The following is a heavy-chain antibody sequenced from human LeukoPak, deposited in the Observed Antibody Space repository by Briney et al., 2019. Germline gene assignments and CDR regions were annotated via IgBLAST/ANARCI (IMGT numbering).Heavy chain of an antibody. D-gene: IGHD4-17*01. V-gene: IGHV4-59*12. J-gene: IGHJ3*02. CDR3: ARGSLTVVPAFDI. CDR2: IYYSGIS. Sequence: PSQTLSLTCTLSGGSIITYYLSWIRHPPGKGLEWIGYIYYSGISSYNPSLKSQGTISVATSKTQFALKLSSVSAADTAVYYCARGSLTVVPAFDIWGQGTMVTVSS. CDR1: GGSIITYY.